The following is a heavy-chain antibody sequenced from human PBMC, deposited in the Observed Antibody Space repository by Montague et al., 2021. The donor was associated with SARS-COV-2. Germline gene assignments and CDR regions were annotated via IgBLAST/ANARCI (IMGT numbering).Heavy chain of an antibody. CDR2: IVVGSGNT. V-gene: IGHV1-58*02. J-gene: IGHJ4*02. D-gene: IGHD3-10*01. CDR1: GFTFTSSA. Sequence: SVKVSCKASGFTFTSSAMQWVRRARGQRLEWIGWIVVGSGNTNYAQKVQERVTITRDMSTSTAYMELSSLRSEDTAVYYCAARGFGESNGDLFDYWGQGTLATVSS. CDR3: AARGFGESNGDLFDY.